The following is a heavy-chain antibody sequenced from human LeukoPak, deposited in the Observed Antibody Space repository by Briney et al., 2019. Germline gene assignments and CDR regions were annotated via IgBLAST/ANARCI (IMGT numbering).Heavy chain of an antibody. Sequence: ASVKVSCKASGYTFTGYYLHWVRQAPGQGLEWMGWINPNTGDTNYAQKFQGRVTMTRDTSISTAYMDLSRLTSDDTAVYFCGRDDHWGLGDYRGQGTLVTVSS. CDR1: GYTFTGYY. J-gene: IGHJ4*02. V-gene: IGHV1-2*02. D-gene: IGHD3-16*01. CDR3: GRDDHWGLGDY. CDR2: INPNTGDT.